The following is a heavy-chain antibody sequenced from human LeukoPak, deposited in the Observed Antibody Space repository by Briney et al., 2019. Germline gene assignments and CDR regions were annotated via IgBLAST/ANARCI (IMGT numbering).Heavy chain of an antibody. CDR3: AKRVPYSSSSVYFDS. V-gene: IGHV3-23*01. J-gene: IGHJ4*02. CDR2: ISDSGGDT. CDR1: GFIFSAYY. D-gene: IGHD6-6*01. Sequence: GGSLRLSCATSGFIFSAYYMSWVRQAPGKGLEWVSAISDSGGDTYYADSVRGRFTISKDNSKNTLYLQMNSLRAEDTAVYYCAKRVPYSSSSVYFDSWGQGTLVTVSS.